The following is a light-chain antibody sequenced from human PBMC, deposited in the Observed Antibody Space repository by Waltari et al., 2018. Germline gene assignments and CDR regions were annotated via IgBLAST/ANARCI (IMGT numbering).Light chain of an antibody. CDR3: SSFTSSSTLRV. CDR1: SSDVGGYNY. J-gene: IGLJ3*02. Sequence: QSALTQPASVSGSPGQSITIPCTGTSSDVGGYNYVSWYQQHPGKAPKLRIYDVTKRASGVTTRVAGSRSGNTASLTISGLQAEDEADYYCSSFTSSSTLRVFGGGTKLTVL. V-gene: IGLV2-14*01. CDR2: DVT.